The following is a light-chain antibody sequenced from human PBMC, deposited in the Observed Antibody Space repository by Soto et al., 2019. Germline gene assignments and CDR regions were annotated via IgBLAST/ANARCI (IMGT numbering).Light chain of an antibody. J-gene: IGKJ4*01. CDR3: QQYRNWPVT. V-gene: IGKV3-15*01. Sequence: EIVMTQSPATLSVSPGERVTLSCRASQSVSTRLAWYQHKPGQSPRLLISGATTGATGIPPRFSASGSGTDFTLTVNSLQSEDIAVYYCQQYRNWPVTFGGGTKVDIK. CDR1: QSVSTR. CDR2: GAT.